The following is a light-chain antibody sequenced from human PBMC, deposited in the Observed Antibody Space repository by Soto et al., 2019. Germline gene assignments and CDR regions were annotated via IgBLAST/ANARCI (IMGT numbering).Light chain of an antibody. CDR3: QQYYSCPRT. V-gene: IGKV3-15*01. Sequence: EIVLTQSPGTLSLSPGERATLSCRASQSVSSYYLAWYQQKAGQAPRLLIYGASTRATGIPSRFSGSGSGTDFTLTISSLQSEDFAVYYCQQYYSCPRTFGQGTKVDIK. CDR2: GAS. J-gene: IGKJ1*01. CDR1: QSVSSY.